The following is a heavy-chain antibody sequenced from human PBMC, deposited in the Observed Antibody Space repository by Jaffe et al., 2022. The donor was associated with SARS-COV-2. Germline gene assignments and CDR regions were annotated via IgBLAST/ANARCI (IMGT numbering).Heavy chain of an antibody. CDR2: ISYDGSNK. D-gene: IGHD1-26*01. V-gene: IGHV3-30*18. J-gene: IGHJ6*02. CDR3: AKGGEQWELLIYYYGMDV. CDR1: GFTFSSYG. Sequence: QVQLVESGGGVVQPGRSLRLSCAASGFTFSSYGMHWVRQAPGKGLEWVAVISYDGSNKYYADSVKGRFTISRDNSKNTLYLQMNSLRAEDTAVYYCAKGGEQWELLIYYYGMDVWGQGTTVTVSS.